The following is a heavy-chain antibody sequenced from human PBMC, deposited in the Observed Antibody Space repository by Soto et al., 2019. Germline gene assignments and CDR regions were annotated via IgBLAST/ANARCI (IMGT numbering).Heavy chain of an antibody. V-gene: IGHV1-46*03. J-gene: IGHJ4*02. CDR2: INPSGGST. D-gene: IGHD2-2*01. Sequence: ASVKVSCKASGYTFTSYYMHWVRQAPGQGLEWMGIINPSGGSTSYAQKFQGRVTMTRDTSTSTVYMELSSLRSEDTAVYYCARDRKRMVVPAALGRRAFGEFDYWGQGTLVTVSS. CDR3: ARDRKRMVVPAALGRRAFGEFDY. CDR1: GYTFTSYY.